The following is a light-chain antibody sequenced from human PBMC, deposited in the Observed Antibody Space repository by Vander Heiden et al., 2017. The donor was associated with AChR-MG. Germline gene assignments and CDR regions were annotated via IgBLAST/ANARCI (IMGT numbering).Light chain of an antibody. V-gene: IGKV4-1*01. CDR2: WAS. Sequence: DRVMTQYPDSLAASRVARATVHCKASQSVLASPNNKSYLAWYQQKPGQPPRLLIYWASTRESGVPDRFSGSGSGTDFTLTISSLQAEDVAVYYCQQYYSTPFTFGPGTKVDIK. CDR3: QQYYSTPFT. CDR1: QSVLASPNNKSY. J-gene: IGKJ3*01.